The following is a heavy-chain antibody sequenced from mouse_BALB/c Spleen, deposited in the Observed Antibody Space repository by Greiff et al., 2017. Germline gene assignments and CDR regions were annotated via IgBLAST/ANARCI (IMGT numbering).Heavy chain of an antibody. J-gene: IGHJ3*01. D-gene: IGHD3-2*02. CDR1: GFTFSSYT. CDR3: TRDRLFAY. Sequence: EVMLVESGGGLVKPGGSLKLSCAASGFTFSSYTMSWVRQTPEKRLEWVATISSGGSYTYYPDSVKGRFTISRDNAKNTLYLQMSSLKSEDTAMYYCTRDRLFAYWGQGTLVTVSA. CDR2: ISSGGSYT. V-gene: IGHV5-6-4*01.